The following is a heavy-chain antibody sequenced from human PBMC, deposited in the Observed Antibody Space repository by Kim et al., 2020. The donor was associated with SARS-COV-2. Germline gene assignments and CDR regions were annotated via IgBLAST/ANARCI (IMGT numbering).Heavy chain of an antibody. J-gene: IGHJ4*02. CDR2: INPGSGNR. Sequence: ASVKVSCKTSGYTFSPYALHWVRQAPGQGLEWMGWINPGSGNRKYSQKFQGRVTITSDTSARTAYMELNSLGSEDTDVYYCARVTDPTTNTWALDYWGQGTLVTVSS. D-gene: IGHD1-1*01. CDR1: GYTFSPYA. V-gene: IGHV1-3*01. CDR3: ARVTDPTTNTWALDY.